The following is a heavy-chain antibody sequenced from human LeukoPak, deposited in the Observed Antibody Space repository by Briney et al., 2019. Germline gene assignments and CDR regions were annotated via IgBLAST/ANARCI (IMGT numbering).Heavy chain of an antibody. Sequence: GSLRLSCAASGFTFSSYAMHWVRQAPGKGLERVAVISYDGSNKYYADSVKGRFTISRDNSKNTLYLQMNSLRAEDTAVYYCARVSIGHDYYDSSGYSAWIFDYWGQGTLVTVSS. D-gene: IGHD3-22*01. CDR2: ISYDGSNK. CDR1: GFTFSSYA. J-gene: IGHJ4*02. CDR3: ARVSIGHDYYDSSGYSAWIFDY. V-gene: IGHV3-30-3*01.